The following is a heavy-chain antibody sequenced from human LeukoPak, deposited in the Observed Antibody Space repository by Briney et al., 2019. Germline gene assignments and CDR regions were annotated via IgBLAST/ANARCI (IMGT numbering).Heavy chain of an antibody. Sequence: SETLSLTCTVSGGSISSGGYYWSWIRQPPGKGLEWIGYIYHSGSTYYNPSLKSRVTISVDRSENQFSLKLSSVTAADTAVYYCARASRGPFDYWGQGTLVTVSS. CDR3: ARASRGPFDY. D-gene: IGHD5-12*01. J-gene: IGHJ4*02. V-gene: IGHV4-30-2*01. CDR2: IYHSGST. CDR1: GGSISSGGYY.